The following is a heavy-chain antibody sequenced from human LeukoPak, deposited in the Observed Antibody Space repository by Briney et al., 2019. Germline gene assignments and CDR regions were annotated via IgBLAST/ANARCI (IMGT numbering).Heavy chain of an antibody. CDR1: GGSISSYY. V-gene: IGHV4-4*07. D-gene: IGHD3-10*01. CDR3: ARGGETRARNAFDI. J-gene: IGHJ3*02. CDR2: IYTSGST. Sequence: SETLSLTCTVSGGSISSYYWSWIRQPAGKGLEWIGRIYTSGSTNYNPSLKSRVTMSVDTSKNQFSLKLSSVTAADTAVYYCARGGETRARNAFDIWGQGTMVTVSS.